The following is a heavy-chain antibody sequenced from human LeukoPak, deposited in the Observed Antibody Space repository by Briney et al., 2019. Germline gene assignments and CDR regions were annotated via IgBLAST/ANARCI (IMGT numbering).Heavy chain of an antibody. CDR1: GGSLSGYY. V-gene: IGHV4-39*07. J-gene: IGHJ6*03. Sequence: SETLSLTCAVHGGSLSGYYWGWIRQPPGKGLEWVGSIYYSGSTYYNPSLKSRVTISVDTSKNQFSLKLSSVTAADTAVYYCARVGAARSRYYMDVWGKGTTVTVSS. CDR3: ARVGAARSRYYMDV. CDR2: IYYSGST. D-gene: IGHD6-6*01.